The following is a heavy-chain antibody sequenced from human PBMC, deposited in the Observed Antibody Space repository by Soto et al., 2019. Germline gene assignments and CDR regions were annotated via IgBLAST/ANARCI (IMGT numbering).Heavy chain of an antibody. CDR2: TSYDGSDK. Sequence: QVQLAESGGGVVQPGRSLRLSCVASGFTFNKYGMHWVRQAPGKGLEWVAVTSYDGSDKWYAASVKGRFTISKDNSKNMVFVQMNSLRVEDTALYYCAKADDSSTYLYYYGMDVWGLGTPVTVSS. CDR1: GFTFNKYG. V-gene: IGHV3-30*18. J-gene: IGHJ6*02. CDR3: AKADDSSTYLYYYGMDV. D-gene: IGHD6-6*01.